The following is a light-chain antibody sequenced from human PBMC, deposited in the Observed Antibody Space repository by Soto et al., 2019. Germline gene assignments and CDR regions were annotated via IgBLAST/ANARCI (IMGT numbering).Light chain of an antibody. Sequence: EIVLTRSPGTLSLSPGERATLSCRASQSVNSNLAWYQQKLGQAPRLLMYDASKRATGIPARFSGSGSGTDFTLTISSLEPEDFAVYYCQQRDVWPWTFGQGTKVDIK. CDR3: QQRDVWPWT. CDR2: DAS. J-gene: IGKJ1*01. CDR1: QSVNSN. V-gene: IGKV3-11*01.